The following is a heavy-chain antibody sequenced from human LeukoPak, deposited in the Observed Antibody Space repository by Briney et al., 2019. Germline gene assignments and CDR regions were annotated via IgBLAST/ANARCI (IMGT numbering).Heavy chain of an antibody. D-gene: IGHD1-26*01. CDR3: AKAFKGTESGSYYDY. V-gene: IGHV3-30*18. Sequence: HPGGSLRLSCAASGFTFSSYAMHWVRQAPGKGPEWVAVISDDGSNKYYGDSVKGRFTISRDNSKNTLYLQMNSLRAEDTAVYYCAKAFKGTESGSYYDYWGQGTLVTVSS. CDR2: ISDDGSNK. CDR1: GFTFSSYA. J-gene: IGHJ4*02.